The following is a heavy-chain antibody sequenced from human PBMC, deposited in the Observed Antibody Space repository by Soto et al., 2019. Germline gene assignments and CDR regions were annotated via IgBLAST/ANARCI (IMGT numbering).Heavy chain of an antibody. V-gene: IGHV3-74*01. CDR1: GFTISSHW. J-gene: IGHJ5*02. D-gene: IGHD1-26*01. CDR3: VRSYSGTYGCLDP. CDR2: INSDGSST. Sequence: GESLKISCAASGFTISSHWMHWVRQAPGKGLVWVSRINSDGSSTSYADSVKGRFIISRDNAKNTLYLQMNILRAEDTAVYYFVRSYSGTYGCLDPWGQGTLVTVSS.